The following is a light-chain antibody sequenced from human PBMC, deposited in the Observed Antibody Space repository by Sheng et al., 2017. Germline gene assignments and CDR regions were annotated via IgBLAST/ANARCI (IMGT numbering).Light chain of an antibody. V-gene: IGKV3-15*01. Sequence: EIVMTQSPATLSVSPGERATLSCRASQSVSSNLAWYQQKPGQAPRLLIFDTSTRATGIPARFSGSGSGTEFTLTISSLQSEDFAVYYCQQYNNWPPLTFGRRD. CDR1: QSVSSN. CDR2: DTS. CDR3: QQYNNWPPLT. J-gene: IGKJ4*01.